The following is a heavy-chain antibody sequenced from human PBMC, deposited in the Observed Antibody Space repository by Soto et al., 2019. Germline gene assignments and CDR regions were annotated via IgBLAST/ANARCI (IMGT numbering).Heavy chain of an antibody. CDR1: GFTFSSYG. Sequence: PRLSCAASGFTFSSYGMHWVRQAPGKGLEWVAVISYDGSNKYYADSVKGRFTISRDNSKNTLYLQMNSLRAEDTAVYYCAKDGGQYWGQGTLVTVSS. J-gene: IGHJ4*02. CDR3: AKDGGQY. CDR2: ISYDGSNK. D-gene: IGHD3-3*01. V-gene: IGHV3-30*18.